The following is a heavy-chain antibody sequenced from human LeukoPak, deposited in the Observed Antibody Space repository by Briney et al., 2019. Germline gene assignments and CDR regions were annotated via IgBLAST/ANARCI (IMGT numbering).Heavy chain of an antibody. Sequence: GASVKVSCEAPGYTFTGDGLTWVRQAPGQGLEWMGWISTYNVNTNYAQKLQGRVTMTTDTSTSTAYMELRSLRSDDTAVYYCARVPTESYSYYYYGMDVWGQGTTVTVSS. J-gene: IGHJ6*02. D-gene: IGHD2-15*01. CDR3: ARVPTESYSYYYYGMDV. CDR1: GYTFTGDG. CDR2: ISTYNVNT. V-gene: IGHV1-18*01.